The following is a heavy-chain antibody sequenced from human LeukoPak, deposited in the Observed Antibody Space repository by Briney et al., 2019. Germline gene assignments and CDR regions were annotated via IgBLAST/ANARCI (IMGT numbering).Heavy chain of an antibody. Sequence: PGGSLRLSCAASGFIVSSNYMSWVRQAPGKGLELVSVIYSGGSTYYADSVKGRLTISRDNSKNTLYLQMNSLRAEDTAVYYCARYFYDSSGYPYYFDYWGQGTLVTVSS. D-gene: IGHD3-22*01. J-gene: IGHJ4*02. CDR1: GFIVSSNY. V-gene: IGHV3-53*01. CDR3: ARYFYDSSGYPYYFDY. CDR2: IYSGGST.